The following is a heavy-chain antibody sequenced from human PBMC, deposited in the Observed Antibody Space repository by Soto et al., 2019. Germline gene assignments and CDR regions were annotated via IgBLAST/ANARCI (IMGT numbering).Heavy chain of an antibody. Sequence: EVQLVQSGAEVKKPGESPKISCKGSGYSFTSYWIGWVRQMPGKGLEWMGIIYPGDSDTRYSPSLQGQVTISADKSISTAYLQWSSLKASDTAMYYCARTSAAGKYYYGIDVWGQGTTVTVSS. V-gene: IGHV5-51*01. CDR1: GYSFTSYW. CDR3: ARTSAAGKYYYGIDV. CDR2: IYPGDSDT. J-gene: IGHJ6*02. D-gene: IGHD6-13*01.